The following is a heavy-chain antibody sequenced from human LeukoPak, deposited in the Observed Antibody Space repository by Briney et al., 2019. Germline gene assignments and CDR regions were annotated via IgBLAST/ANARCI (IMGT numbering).Heavy chain of an antibody. CDR2: VSGSVGRT. CDR1: GFTFSSFA. CDR3: AKNRGHCVDGVCHNYYYMDV. D-gene: IGHD2-8*02. Sequence: GGSLRLSCAASGFTFSSFAMTWVRQAPGKGLEGVSTVSGSVGRTDYADSVKGRFTISRDNLKNTLYLQMNGLRAEDTAVYYCAKNRGHCVDGVCHNYYYMDVWGRGTTVTVSS. V-gene: IGHV3-23*01. J-gene: IGHJ6*03.